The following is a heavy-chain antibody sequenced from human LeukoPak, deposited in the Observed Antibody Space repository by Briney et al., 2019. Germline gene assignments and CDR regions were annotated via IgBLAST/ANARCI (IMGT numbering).Heavy chain of an antibody. CDR3: ARPRYCSSISCYFHAFDV. Sequence: GGSLRLSCAASGFTFSYHGMTWVRQAPGKGLEWVANIKEDGSEEYYVDSVKGRFTISRDNAKNSLYLQMNSLRAEDTAVYYCARPRYCSSISCYFHAFDVWGQGTMVTVSS. CDR2: IKEDGSEE. V-gene: IGHV3-7*01. D-gene: IGHD2-2*01. J-gene: IGHJ3*01. CDR1: GFTFSYHG.